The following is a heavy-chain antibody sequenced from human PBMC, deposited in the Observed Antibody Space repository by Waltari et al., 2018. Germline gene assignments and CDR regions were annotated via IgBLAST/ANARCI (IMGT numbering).Heavy chain of an antibody. CDR3: AREIAVAGEGAFDI. D-gene: IGHD6-19*01. J-gene: IGHJ3*02. Sequence: QVQLVESGGGVFQPGRSLRLSCAASGFTFSSYAMHWVRQAPGKGLEWVAVISDDGSNNYSADSGKGRFTSSRDNSKNTLYLQMNSLRAEDTAVYYCAREIAVAGEGAFDIWGQGTMVTVSS. V-gene: IGHV3-30-3*01. CDR1: GFTFSSYA. CDR2: ISDDGSNN.